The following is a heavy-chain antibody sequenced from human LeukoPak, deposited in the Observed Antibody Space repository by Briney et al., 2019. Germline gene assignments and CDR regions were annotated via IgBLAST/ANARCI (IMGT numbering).Heavy chain of an antibody. CDR2: IYYSGST. D-gene: IGHD4-17*01. CDR1: GGSINLYY. J-gene: IGHJ3*01. Sequence: PSETLSLTCTVSGGSINLYYWSWIRQPPGKGLEWIAYIYYSGSTKYSPSLKNRITISVDTSKNQLSLKLSSVTAADTAVYYCARDPRGLTYGAFDLWGPGTMVTVSS. V-gene: IGHV4-59*01. CDR3: ARDPRGLTYGAFDL.